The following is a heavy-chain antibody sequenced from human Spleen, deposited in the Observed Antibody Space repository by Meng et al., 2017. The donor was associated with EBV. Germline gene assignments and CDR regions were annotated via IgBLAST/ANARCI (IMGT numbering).Heavy chain of an antibody. CDR2: IYYSGST. CDR1: GGSISSYY. D-gene: IGHD3-22*01. V-gene: IGHV4-59*01. Sequence: QGQLQESGPGLVKPSETLSLTCTVSGGSISSYYWSWIRQPPGKGLEWIGYIYYSGSTNYNPSLKSRVTISVDTSKNQFSLKLSSVTAADTAVYYCARDLYDSSGSTFDYWGQGTLVTVSS. J-gene: IGHJ4*02. CDR3: ARDLYDSSGSTFDY.